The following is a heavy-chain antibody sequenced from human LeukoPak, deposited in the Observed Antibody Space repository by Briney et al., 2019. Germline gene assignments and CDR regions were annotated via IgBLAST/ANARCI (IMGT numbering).Heavy chain of an antibody. V-gene: IGHV4-59*01. CDR3: AGDPAGSGGFDY. CDR1: GGSISPYH. J-gene: IGHJ4*02. Sequence: PPETLCLTCSVSGGSISPYHSSWIRQPPGKGLEWIGYIYCSGTTNYNPSVQSRVTISVATSKNQFSLKLSSVTAADTALYYCAGDPAGSGGFDYWGQRVLVTASS. CDR2: IYCSGTT. D-gene: IGHD1-26*01.